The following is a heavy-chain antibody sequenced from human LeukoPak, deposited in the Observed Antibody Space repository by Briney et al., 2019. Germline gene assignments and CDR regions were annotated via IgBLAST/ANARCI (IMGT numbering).Heavy chain of an antibody. J-gene: IGHJ6*02. CDR1: GYTFTGYY. V-gene: IGHV1-2*02. D-gene: IGHD2-2*01. Sequence: GASVKVSCKASGYTFTGYYIHWVRQAPGQGLEWMGWINPNSGGTNYAQKFQGRVTMTRDTSISTAYMELSRLRSDDTAVYYCARWFPHGCSSTSCYFFAVLKYYYYGMDVWGQGTTVTVSS. CDR2: INPNSGGT. CDR3: ARWFPHGCSSTSCYFFAVLKYYYYGMDV.